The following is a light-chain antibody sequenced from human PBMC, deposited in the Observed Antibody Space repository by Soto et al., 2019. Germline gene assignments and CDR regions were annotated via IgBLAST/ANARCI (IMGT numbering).Light chain of an antibody. CDR3: AAWDDSLNGNSV. V-gene: IGLV1-44*01. CDR2: SNN. CDR1: SSNIGSNT. J-gene: IGLJ1*01. Sequence: VLTQPPSASGTPGQRVTISCSGSSSNIGSNTVNWYQQLPGTAPKLLIYSNNQRPSGVPDRFSGSKSGTSASLAISGLQSEDEAGYYCAAWDDSLNGNSVLGNGTKVTVL.